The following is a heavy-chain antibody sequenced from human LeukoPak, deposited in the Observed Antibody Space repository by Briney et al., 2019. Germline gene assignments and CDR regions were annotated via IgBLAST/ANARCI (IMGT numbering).Heavy chain of an antibody. CDR3: ARHGRDIPGIARFDY. V-gene: IGHV4-61*02. Sequence: SETLSLTCTVSGGSISSGSYYWSWIRQPAGKGLEWIGRIYTSGSTNYNPSLKSRVTISVDTSKNQFSLKLSSVTAADTAVYYCARHGRDIPGIARFDYWGQGTLVTVSS. CDR2: IYTSGST. CDR1: GGSISSGSYY. D-gene: IGHD6-13*01. J-gene: IGHJ4*02.